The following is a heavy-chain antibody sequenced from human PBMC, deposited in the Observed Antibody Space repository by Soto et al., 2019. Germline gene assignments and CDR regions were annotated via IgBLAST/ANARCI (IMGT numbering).Heavy chain of an antibody. V-gene: IGHV3-74*01. CDR3: TRGPRPISTGTGAY. Sequence: PGGSLRLSCAASGFIFKMYWMHWVRQSPGKGLVWISRIYNDGTYSDYADSVWGRFTISRDNVNDTLYLQMNNLRAEDSGLYYCTRGPRPISTGTGAYWGQGTQVTVSS. CDR2: IYNDGTYS. D-gene: IGHD3-10*01. CDR1: GFIFKMYW. J-gene: IGHJ4*02.